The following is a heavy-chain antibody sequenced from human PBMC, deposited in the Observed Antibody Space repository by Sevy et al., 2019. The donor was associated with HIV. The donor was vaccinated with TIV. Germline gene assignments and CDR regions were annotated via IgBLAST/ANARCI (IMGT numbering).Heavy chain of an antibody. CDR2: ISSSGSTI. CDR3: ASYSSGYYYVWDY. CDR1: GFTFSSYE. J-gene: IGHJ4*02. V-gene: IGHV3-48*03. Sequence: GGSLRLSCAASGFTFSSYEMNWVRQAPGKGLEWVSYISSSGSTIYYADSVKGRFTISRDNAKNSLYLKMNSLRAEDTAVYYCASYSSGYYYVWDYWGQGTLVTVSS. D-gene: IGHD3-22*01.